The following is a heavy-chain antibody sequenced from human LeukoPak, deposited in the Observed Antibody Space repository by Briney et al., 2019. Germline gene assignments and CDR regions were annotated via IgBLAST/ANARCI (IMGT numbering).Heavy chain of an antibody. CDR3: ARDRGYSSSPADFDY. CDR2: IYSGGST. V-gene: IGHV3-53*05. J-gene: IGHJ4*02. D-gene: IGHD6-13*01. CDR1: GFTVSSNY. Sequence: PGGSLRLSCAASGFTVSSNYTSWVRQAPGQGLEWVSVIYSGGSTYYADSVMGRCTISRVNSKNTLYLQMNSLRAEDTAVYYCARDRGYSSSPADFDYWGQGTLVTVSS.